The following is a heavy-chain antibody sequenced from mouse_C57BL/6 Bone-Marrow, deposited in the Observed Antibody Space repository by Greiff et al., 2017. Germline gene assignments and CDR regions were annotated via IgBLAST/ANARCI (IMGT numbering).Heavy chain of an antibody. CDR3: VGSQYKGMAF. Sequence: QVHVQQSGPELMKPGASVKLSCKATGYTFTGYWIKWVKQRPGHGLEWIGEILPGSGSTNYNEKFKGKATVTADTSSNTAYMLLISLTPEDAAISDCVGSQYKGMAFGGQGTAVTVSS. V-gene: IGHV1-9*01. D-gene: IGHD1-3*01. J-gene: IGHJ4*01. CDR1: GYTFTGYW. CDR2: ILPGSGST.